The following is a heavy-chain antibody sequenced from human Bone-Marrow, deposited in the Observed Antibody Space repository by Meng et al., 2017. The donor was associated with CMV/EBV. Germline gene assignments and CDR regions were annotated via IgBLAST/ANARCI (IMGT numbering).Heavy chain of an antibody. D-gene: IGHD6-13*01. J-gene: IGHJ4*02. CDR3: ASQAAATIAGFDY. CDR1: GGSISSSSYY. V-gene: IGHV4-61*05. CDR2: IYYSGST. Sequence: GSLRLSCTVSGGSISSSSYYWGWIRQPPGKGLEWIGYIYYSGSTNYNPSLKSRVTISVDTSKNQFSLKLGSVTAADTAVYYCASQAAATIAGFDYWGQGTLVTVSS.